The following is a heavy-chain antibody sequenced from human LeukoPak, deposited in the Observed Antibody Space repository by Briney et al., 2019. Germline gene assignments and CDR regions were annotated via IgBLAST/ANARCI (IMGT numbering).Heavy chain of an antibody. Sequence: KPSETLSLTCTVSGGSISSSNYYWGWIRQPPGKGLEWIGSIYNSGSTYYNPSLKSQVTISVDTSKNQFSLKLSSVTAADTAVYYCVAAISAAGSGWFDPWGQGTLVTVSS. V-gene: IGHV4-39*07. CDR1: GGSISSSNYY. J-gene: IGHJ5*02. D-gene: IGHD6-13*01. CDR3: VAAISAAGSGWFDP. CDR2: IYNSGST.